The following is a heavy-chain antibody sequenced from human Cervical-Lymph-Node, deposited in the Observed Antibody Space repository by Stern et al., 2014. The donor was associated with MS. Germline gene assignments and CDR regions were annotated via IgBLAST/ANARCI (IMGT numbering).Heavy chain of an antibody. J-gene: IGHJ4*02. V-gene: IGHV2-5*02. CDR3: AHRREFAAAAVEYFDS. D-gene: IGHD6-13*01. CDR1: GFSLTTNGVG. Sequence: QITLKESGPTLVKPRQTLTLTCTVSGFSLTTNGVGVGWIRQTPGKALEWLALIYWDDDKRYRPSLNSRLTITRDTSKNQVVLKLTDMDHVDTGTYYCAHRREFAAAAVEYFDSWGQGALVTVSS. CDR2: IYWDDDK.